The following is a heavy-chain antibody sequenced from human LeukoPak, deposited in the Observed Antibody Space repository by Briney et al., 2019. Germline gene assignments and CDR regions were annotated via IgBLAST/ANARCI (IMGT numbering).Heavy chain of an antibody. J-gene: IGHJ4*02. D-gene: IGHD3-3*01. CDR1: GFTFSSYS. CDR3: ARAMEWSDSPGY. CDR2: ISSSSSYI. Sequence: GGSLRLSCAASGFTFSSYSMNWIRQAPGKGLEWVSSISSSSSYIYYADSVKGRFTISRDNAKNSLYLQMNSLRAEDTAVYYCARAMEWSDSPGYWGQGTLVTVSS. V-gene: IGHV3-21*01.